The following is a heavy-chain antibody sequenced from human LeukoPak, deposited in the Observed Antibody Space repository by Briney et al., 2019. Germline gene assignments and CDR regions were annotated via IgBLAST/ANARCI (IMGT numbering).Heavy chain of an antibody. V-gene: IGHV4-39*01. CDR2: IYYSGST. J-gene: IGHJ5*02. D-gene: IGHD3-10*01. Sequence: SETLSLTCTVSSGSISSSSYYWGWIRQPPGKGLEWIGSIYYSGSTYYNPSLKSRVTISVDTSKNQFSLKLSSVTAAHTAVYYCASLLWFGELSPVNWFDPWGQGTLVTVSS. CDR1: SGSISSSSYY. CDR3: ASLLWFGELSPVNWFDP.